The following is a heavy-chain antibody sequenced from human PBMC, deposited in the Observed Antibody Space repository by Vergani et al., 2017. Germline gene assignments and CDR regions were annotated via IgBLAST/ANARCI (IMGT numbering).Heavy chain of an antibody. D-gene: IGHD6-6*01. CDR1: GGTFSSYA. CDR2: IIPILGIA. CDR3: AKGDSSSRPWGYYGMDV. V-gene: IGHV1-69*04. J-gene: IGHJ6*02. Sequence: QVQLVQSGAEVKKPGSSVKVSCKASGGTFSSYAISWVRQAPGQGLEWMGRIIPILGIANYAQRFQGRVTITADKSTSTGYMELRSLRSEDTAVYYCAKGDSSSRPWGYYGMDVWGQGTTVTVSS.